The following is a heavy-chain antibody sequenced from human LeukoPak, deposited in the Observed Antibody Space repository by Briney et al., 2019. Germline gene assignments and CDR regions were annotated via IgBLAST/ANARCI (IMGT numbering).Heavy chain of an antibody. V-gene: IGHV3-21*01. D-gene: IGHD3-10*01. J-gene: IGHJ4*02. CDR1: GFTFSSYS. CDR3: ARDFRGSGSYFGY. Sequence: PGGSLRLSCAASGFTFSSYSMNWVRQAPGKGLEWVSSISSSSSYIYYADSVKGRFTISRDNAKNSLYLQMNSLRAEDTAVYYCARDFRGSGSYFGYWGQGTLVTVSS. CDR2: ISSSSSYI.